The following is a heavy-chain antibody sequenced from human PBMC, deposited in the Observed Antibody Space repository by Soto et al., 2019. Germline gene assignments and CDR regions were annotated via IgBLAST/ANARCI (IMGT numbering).Heavy chain of an antibody. V-gene: IGHV3-48*01. D-gene: IGHD3-16*01. CDR1: GFTFSSYS. J-gene: IGHJ4*02. CDR3: ATFGGVSGGGDY. Sequence: EVQLVESGGGLVQPGGSLRLSCAASGFTFSSYSMNWVRQAPGKGLEWVSYISSSGGTIYYADSVKGRFTISRDNAKNPLYLQMNSLRAGDTALYSGATFGGVSGGGDYWGQGTLVTVSS. CDR2: ISSSGGTI.